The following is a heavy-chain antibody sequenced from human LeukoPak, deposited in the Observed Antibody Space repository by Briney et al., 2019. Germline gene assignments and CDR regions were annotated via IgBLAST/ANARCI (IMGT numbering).Heavy chain of an antibody. J-gene: IGHJ4*02. Sequence: VKPSETLSLTCTVSGGSISSYYWSWIRQPPGKGLEWIGYIYYSGSTNYNPSLKSRVTISVDTSKNQFSLKLSSVTAADTAVYYCARADVAAAGTDYWGQGTLVTVSS. CDR1: GGSISSYY. CDR2: IYYSGST. D-gene: IGHD6-13*01. CDR3: ARADVAAAGTDY. V-gene: IGHV4-59*08.